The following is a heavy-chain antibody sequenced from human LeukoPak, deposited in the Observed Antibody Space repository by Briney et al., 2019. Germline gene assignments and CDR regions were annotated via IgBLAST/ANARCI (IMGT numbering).Heavy chain of an antibody. V-gene: IGHV3-7*04. Sequence: RGSLRLSCAASGFRLNNYWMSWVRQAPGKGLEWVANVKEDESEKYYVDAVKGRFTISRDNDKNSLFLQMNSLRIEDTAVYHCVGGVRTYDYWGQGTLVTVSS. CDR1: GFRLNNYW. CDR2: VKEDESEK. CDR3: VGGVRTYDY. J-gene: IGHJ4*02.